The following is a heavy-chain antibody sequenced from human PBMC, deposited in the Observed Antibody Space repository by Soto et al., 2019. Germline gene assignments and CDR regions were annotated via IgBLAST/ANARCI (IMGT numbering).Heavy chain of an antibody. V-gene: IGHV4-59*01. CDR3: ARAPANVLGHYYYGMDV. Sequence: YETLSLGCTVSGGSISTDYWTWIRLPPGSGRWWIGYIYSSGSTNYNPSLRGRVTLSVDASKNQVSLKLSSVTAADTAVYYCARAPANVLGHYYYGMDVWGHGTTV. CDR2: IYSSGST. CDR1: GGSISTDY. D-gene: IGHD2-2*01. J-gene: IGHJ6*02.